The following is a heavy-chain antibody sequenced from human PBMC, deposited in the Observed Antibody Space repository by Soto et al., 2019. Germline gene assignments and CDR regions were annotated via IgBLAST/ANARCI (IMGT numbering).Heavy chain of an antibody. D-gene: IGHD4-17*01. CDR3: ARHYGGTTGAQDY. CDR2: IYPGDSDT. J-gene: IGHJ4*02. V-gene: IGHV5-51*01. Sequence: EVQLVQYGAEVKKPGESLKSSCKGSGYSFTTYWIGWVRQMPGNGLDWMGTIYPGDSDTRYSPSFQGQVTISADKSISTAYLQGSSLKASDTAIYYCARHYGGTTGAQDYWGQVTLVPVSS. CDR1: GYSFTTYW.